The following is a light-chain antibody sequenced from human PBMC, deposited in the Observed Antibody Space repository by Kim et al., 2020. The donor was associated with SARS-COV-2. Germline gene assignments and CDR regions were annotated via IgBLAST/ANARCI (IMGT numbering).Light chain of an antibody. CDR2: GAS. V-gene: IGKV3-20*01. J-gene: IGKJ2*01. Sequence: PGERATHSCRASQSVSSSYLAWYQQKPGQAPRLLIYGASSRATGIPDRFSGSGSGTDFTLTISRLEPEDFAVYYCQQYGSSPPNTFGQGTKLEI. CDR1: QSVSSSY. CDR3: QQYGSSPPNT.